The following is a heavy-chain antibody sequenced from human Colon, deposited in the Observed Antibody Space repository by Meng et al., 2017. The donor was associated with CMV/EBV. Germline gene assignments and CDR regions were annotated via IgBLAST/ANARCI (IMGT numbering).Heavy chain of an antibody. D-gene: IGHD3-10*01. Sequence: QLQRRESGPGLVKPSETLSLTCTVSGASITSYYWSWIRQPAGKGLEWIGRVYISGNTNYNPSLKSRVTMSIDTSKNQLSLNIRSVTAADTAVYYCARDSNLSGLAYWGQGTLVTVSS. CDR1: GASITSYY. V-gene: IGHV4-4*07. CDR2: VYISGNT. CDR3: ARDSNLSGLAY. J-gene: IGHJ4*02.